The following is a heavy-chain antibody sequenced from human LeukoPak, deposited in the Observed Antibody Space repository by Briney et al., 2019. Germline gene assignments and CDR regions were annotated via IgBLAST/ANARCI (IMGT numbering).Heavy chain of an antibody. Sequence: SETLSLTCTVSGGSISSYYWSWIRQPPGKGLEWIGSIYYSGSTYYNPSLKSRVTISVDTSKNQFSLKLSSVTAADTAVYYCAREPYDISGYGMDVWGQGTMVTVSS. V-gene: IGHV4-59*05. CDR1: GGSISSYY. J-gene: IGHJ6*02. CDR2: IYYSGST. CDR3: AREPYDISGYGMDV. D-gene: IGHD3-22*01.